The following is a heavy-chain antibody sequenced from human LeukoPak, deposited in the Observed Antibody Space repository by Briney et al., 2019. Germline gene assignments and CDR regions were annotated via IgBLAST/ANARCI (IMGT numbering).Heavy chain of an antibody. CDR2: IKPDGSDK. D-gene: IGHD3-22*01. CDR1: GFTFNNYW. Sequence: PGGSLRLSCAASGFTFNNYWKSWVRQAPGKGLEWVANIKPDGSDKYYVGSVRGRFTISRDNARNSLYLQMNSLRAEDTAVYYCARYNYDSSGTYYFDYWGQGTLVTVSS. CDR3: ARYNYDSSGTYYFDY. V-gene: IGHV3-7*01. J-gene: IGHJ4*02.